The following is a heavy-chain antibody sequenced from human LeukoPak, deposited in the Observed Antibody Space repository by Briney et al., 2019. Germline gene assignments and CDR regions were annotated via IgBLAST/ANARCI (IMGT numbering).Heavy chain of an antibody. CDR1: GFSLNTSGMC. CDR3: ARRRGSSTSLGGYHYYMDV. J-gene: IGHJ6*03. Sequence: SGPALVKPTQTLTLTCTFSGFSLNTSGMCVSWIRQPPGKALEWLTHIGWDDDKYYSTSLKTRLTISKDTFKNLVVLTVTNMDPVDTATYYCARRRGSSTSLGGYHYYMDVWGKGTTVTVSS. CDR2: IGWDDDK. D-gene: IGHD2-2*01. V-gene: IGHV2-70*01.